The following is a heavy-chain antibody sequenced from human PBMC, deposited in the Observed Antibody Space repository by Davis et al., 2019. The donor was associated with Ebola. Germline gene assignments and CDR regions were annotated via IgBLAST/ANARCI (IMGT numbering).Heavy chain of an antibody. CDR2: IIPIFGTA. J-gene: IGHJ4*02. CDR1: GYTFTSYA. D-gene: IGHD2-15*01. Sequence: AASVKVSCKASGYTFTSYAMHWVRQAPGQGLEWMGGIIPIFGTANYAQKFQGRVTITADESTSTAYMELSSLRSEDTAVYYCEIGGGVDHFDYWGQGTLVTVSS. V-gene: IGHV1-69*13. CDR3: EIGGGVDHFDY.